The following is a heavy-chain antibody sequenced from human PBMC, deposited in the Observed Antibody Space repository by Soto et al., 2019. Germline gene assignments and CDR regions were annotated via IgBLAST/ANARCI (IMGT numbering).Heavy chain of an antibody. CDR3: ARGGVGAAGGMDV. CDR1: GYTFTIYT. D-gene: IGHD1-26*01. J-gene: IGHJ6*02. V-gene: IGHV1-69*08. CDR2: IIPIFTQT. Sequence: QVQLVQSGAEGKKPGSSVKVSCKSSGYTFTIYTVTWVRQAPGQGLEWMGRIIPIFTQTNYAQKFQDRVTITADKSTSTVYMELSGLRYEDTAVYYCARGGVGAAGGMDVWGQGTTVTVSS.